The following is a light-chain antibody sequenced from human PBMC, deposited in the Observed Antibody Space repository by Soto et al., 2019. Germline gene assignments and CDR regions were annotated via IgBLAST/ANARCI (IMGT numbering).Light chain of an antibody. V-gene: IGKV1-33*01. CDR2: DAS. J-gene: IGKJ5*01. Sequence: DIQMTQSPSSLFASVGDRFTMTCQATQDINIYLNWYQQKPGKAPNLLIYDASNLEIGVPSRFSGSGSGTHFTFTISSLQTEDIGTYYCQQYDILPITFGRGTRLEIK. CDR3: QQYDILPIT. CDR1: QDINIY.